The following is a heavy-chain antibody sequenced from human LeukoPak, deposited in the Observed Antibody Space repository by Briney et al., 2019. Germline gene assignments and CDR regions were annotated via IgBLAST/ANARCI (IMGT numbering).Heavy chain of an antibody. D-gene: IGHD6-19*01. CDR2: ISGSGAST. Sequence: GGSLRLSCAASGFTFSNYAMSWVRQAPGKGLEWLSAISGSGASTYYADSVKGRFTISRDNSKNTLYLQMNSLIVEDTAVYYCTQQWLVLGAFDIWGQGTMVTVSS. V-gene: IGHV3-23*01. J-gene: IGHJ3*02. CDR1: GFTFSNYA. CDR3: TQQWLVLGAFDI.